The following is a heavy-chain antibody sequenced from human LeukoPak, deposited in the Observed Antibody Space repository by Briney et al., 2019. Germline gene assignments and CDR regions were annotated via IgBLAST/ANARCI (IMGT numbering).Heavy chain of an antibody. D-gene: IGHD3-10*01. V-gene: IGHV5-51*01. Sequence: GESLKISCKGSGYSFTSYWIGWVRQMPGKGLEWMGIIYPGDSDTRYSPSFQGQVTISADKSISTAYLQWSSLKASDTAMYYCARVYYYGSGSYYTNTYYFDYWGQGTLVTVSS. CDR1: GYSFTSYW. CDR2: IYPGDSDT. CDR3: ARVYYYGSGSYYTNTYYFDY. J-gene: IGHJ4*02.